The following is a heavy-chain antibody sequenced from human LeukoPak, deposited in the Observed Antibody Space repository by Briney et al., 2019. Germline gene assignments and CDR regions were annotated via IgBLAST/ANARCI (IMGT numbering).Heavy chain of an antibody. CDR2: INAGNGNT. D-gene: IGHD6-19*01. Sequence: ASVKVSCKASGYTFTSYAMHWVRQAPGQRLEWMGWINAGNGNTKYSQKFQGRVTITRDTSASTAYMELSSLRSEDTAVYYCARVSSDWYYFDYWGQGTLVTVSS. CDR1: GYTFTSYA. V-gene: IGHV1-3*01. J-gene: IGHJ4*02. CDR3: ARVSSDWYYFDY.